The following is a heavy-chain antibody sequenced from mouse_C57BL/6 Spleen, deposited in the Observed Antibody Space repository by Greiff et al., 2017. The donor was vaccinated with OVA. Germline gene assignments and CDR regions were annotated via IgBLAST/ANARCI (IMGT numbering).Heavy chain of an antibody. CDR1: GYTFTSYG. J-gene: IGHJ4*01. D-gene: IGHD1-1*01. CDR3: AREILLLDY. V-gene: IGHV1-58*01. CDR2: IYLGNGYT. Sequence: VQLQQSGAELVRPGSSVKMSCKTSGYTFTSYGINWVKQRPGQGLEWIGYIYLGNGYTEYNEKFKGKATLTSDTSSSTAYMQLSSLTSEDSAIYFGAREILLLDYWGQGTSVTVSS.